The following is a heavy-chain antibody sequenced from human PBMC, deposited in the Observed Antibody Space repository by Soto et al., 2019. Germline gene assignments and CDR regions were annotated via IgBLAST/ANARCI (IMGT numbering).Heavy chain of an antibody. J-gene: IGHJ6*02. CDR1: GFTFSDYY. D-gene: IGHD2-2*01. CDR2: ISSSNNYI. V-gene: IGHV3-11*06. CDR3: GREGYCSSTTCHYGMDV. Sequence: QVQLVESGGGLVKPGGSLRLSCAASGFTFSDYYMSWIRQAPGKGLEWVTFISSSNNYIQYADSVKGRFTVSRDNAKNPLFLQMNSLSAEDTAVYYCGREGYCSSTTCHYGMDVWGQGTTVTVSS.